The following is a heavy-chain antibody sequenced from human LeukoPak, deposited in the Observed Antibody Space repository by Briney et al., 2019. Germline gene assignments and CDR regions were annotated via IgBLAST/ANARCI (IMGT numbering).Heavy chain of an antibody. V-gene: IGHV3-21*04. J-gene: IGHJ4*02. CDR2: ISSSSSYI. D-gene: IGHD3-22*01. CDR3: AKELFRITMIANDY. Sequence: KSGGSLRLSCVASGFTFSSYSVNWVRQAPGKGLEWVSCISSSSSYIYYADSVKGRFTISRDNAKNSLYLQMNSLRAEDTAVYYCAKELFRITMIANDYWGQGTLVTVSS. CDR1: GFTFSSYS.